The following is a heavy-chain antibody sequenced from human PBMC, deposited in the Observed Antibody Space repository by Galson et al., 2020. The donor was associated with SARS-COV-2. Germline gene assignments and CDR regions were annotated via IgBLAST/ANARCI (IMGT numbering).Heavy chain of an antibody. CDR3: ARGDMGNDNFGY. D-gene: IGHD3-22*01. V-gene: IGHV3-74*01. Sequence: GGSLRLSCAASGFTFSSYWMHWVRQAQGEGLVWVSRIYSEGSSTSYADSVKGRCTISGDNAKSTLYLQMNSLRAEDTAVYYCARGDMGNDNFGYWGQGTL. J-gene: IGHJ4*02. CDR2: IYSEGSST. CDR1: GFTFSSYW.